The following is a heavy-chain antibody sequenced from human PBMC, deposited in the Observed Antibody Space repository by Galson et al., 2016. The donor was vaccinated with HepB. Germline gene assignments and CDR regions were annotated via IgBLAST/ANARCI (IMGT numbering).Heavy chain of an antibody. D-gene: IGHD3-9*01. Sequence: QSGAEVKKPGESLKISCKDSGYSFTSYWIGWVRQMPGKGLEWMGIIYPGDSDTRYSPSFQGQVTISADKSISTAHLQCTSLKASDTAMYYCARQCLTTGYRNNWFEPWGQGTLVTVSS. CDR2: IYPGDSDT. V-gene: IGHV5-51*01. J-gene: IGHJ5*02. CDR3: ARQCLTTGYRNNWFEP. CDR1: GYSFTSYW.